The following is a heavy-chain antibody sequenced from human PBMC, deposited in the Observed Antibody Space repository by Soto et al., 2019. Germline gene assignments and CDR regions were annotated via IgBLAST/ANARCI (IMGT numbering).Heavy chain of an antibody. D-gene: IGHD1-26*01. Sequence: RSLNCTVSGGAISSSNSYWGWIRQPPGKGLEWIGSIYYSGSTYYNPSLKSRVSISVDTSKNQFSLKLSSVTAADTAVYYCARRGFMGATTIDYWGQGTLVTVSS. CDR2: IYYSGST. CDR1: GGAISSSNSY. CDR3: ARRGFMGATTIDY. V-gene: IGHV4-39*01. J-gene: IGHJ4*02.